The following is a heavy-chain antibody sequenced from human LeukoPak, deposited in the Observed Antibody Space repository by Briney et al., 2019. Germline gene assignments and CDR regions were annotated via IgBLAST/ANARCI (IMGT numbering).Heavy chain of an antibody. V-gene: IGHV1-46*01. CDR1: GYTFTSYY. Sequence: VASVKVSCKASGYTFTSYYMHWVRQAPGQGLEWMGIINPSGGSTSYAQKFQGGVTMTRDTSTSTVYMELSSLRSDDTAVYYCARDQGYCSSTSCSGLWFDPWGQGTLVTVSS. CDR2: INPSGGST. J-gene: IGHJ5*02. CDR3: ARDQGYCSSTSCSGLWFDP. D-gene: IGHD2-2*01.